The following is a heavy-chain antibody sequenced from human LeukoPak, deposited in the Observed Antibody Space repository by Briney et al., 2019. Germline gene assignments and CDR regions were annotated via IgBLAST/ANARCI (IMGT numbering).Heavy chain of an antibody. Sequence: PGGSLRLSCAASGFTFSSHWMSWVRQAPGKGLEWVANIKQDGSEKYYVDSVKGRFTISRDNAKNSLYLEMNSLRAEDTAVYYCARKVGDFWGQGTLVTVSS. CDR3: ARKVGDF. D-gene: IGHD3-10*01. J-gene: IGHJ4*02. CDR1: GFTFSSHW. CDR2: IKQDGSEK. V-gene: IGHV3-7*01.